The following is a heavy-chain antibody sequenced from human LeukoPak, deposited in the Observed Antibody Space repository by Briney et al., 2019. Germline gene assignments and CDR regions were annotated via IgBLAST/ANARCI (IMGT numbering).Heavy chain of an antibody. J-gene: IGHJ3*02. D-gene: IGHD7-27*01. CDR2: IYYSGSA. Sequence: SETLSLTCTVSGGSISSNNCSWSRQPPPKGLGWVGHIYYSGSANYNPSLKSRVTISVDTSKNQFSLKLSSVTAEDTAVYDCAGERETGDAFDIWGQGTMVTVSS. V-gene: IGHV4-59*01. CDR3: AGERETGDAFDI. CDR1: GGSISSNN.